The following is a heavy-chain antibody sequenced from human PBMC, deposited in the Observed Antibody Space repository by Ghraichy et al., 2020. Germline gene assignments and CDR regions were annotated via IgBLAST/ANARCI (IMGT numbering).Heavy chain of an antibody. Sequence: GGSLRLSCAASGFTFSSYSMNWVRQAPGKGLEWVSSISSSSYIYYADSVKGRFTISRDKAKNSLYLQMNSLRAEDTAVYYCASQIDIVVVPAAPIIAGYYYYGMDVWGQGTTVTVSS. CDR3: ASQIDIVVVPAAPIIAGYYYYGMDV. D-gene: IGHD2-2*01. CDR2: ISSSSYI. CDR1: GFTFSSYS. J-gene: IGHJ6*02. V-gene: IGHV3-21*01.